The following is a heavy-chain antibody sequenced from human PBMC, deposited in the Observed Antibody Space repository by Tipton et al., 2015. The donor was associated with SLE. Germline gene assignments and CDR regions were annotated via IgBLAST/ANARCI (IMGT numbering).Heavy chain of an antibody. CDR3: ASPYYYDSSGYYPFGY. D-gene: IGHD3-22*01. V-gene: IGHV4-38-2*02. CDR1: GGSISSYY. Sequence: TLSLTCTVSGGSISSYYWGWIRQPPGKGLEWIGSIYHSGSTYYNPSLKSRVTISVDTSKNQFSLKLSSVTAADTAVYYCASPYYYDSSGYYPFGYWGQGTLVTVSS. CDR2: IYHSGST. J-gene: IGHJ4*02.